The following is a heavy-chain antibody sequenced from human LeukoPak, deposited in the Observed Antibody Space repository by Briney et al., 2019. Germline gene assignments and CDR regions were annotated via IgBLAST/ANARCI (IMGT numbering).Heavy chain of an antibody. CDR3: AREPNIVAYYYYMDV. V-gene: IGHV4-4*07. D-gene: IGHD2/OR15-2a*01. CDR1: GGSISSYY. Sequence: SETLSLTCTVSGGSISSYYWSWIRQPAGKGLEWIGRIYTSGSTNYNPSLKSRVTMSVDTSKNQFSLKLSSVTAADTAVYYCAREPNIVAYYYYMDVWGKGTTVTVSS. CDR2: IYTSGST. J-gene: IGHJ6*03.